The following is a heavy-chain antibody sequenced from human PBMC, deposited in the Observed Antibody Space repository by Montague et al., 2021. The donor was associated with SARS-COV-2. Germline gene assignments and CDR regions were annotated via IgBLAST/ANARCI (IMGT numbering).Heavy chain of an antibody. Sequence: SETLSLTCGVFGGSISSSSHYWGWIRQPPGKGLDWIGSIYYSGSTYYKPSLKSRVTIYVDTSKNQSSLKLSSVTAADTAVYYCARHSGRDTIFGVITIPDAFDIWGQGTTVTVSS. J-gene: IGHJ3*02. CDR2: IYYSGST. CDR3: ARHSGRDTIFGVITIPDAFDI. CDR1: GGSISSSSHY. V-gene: IGHV4-39*01. D-gene: IGHD3-3*01.